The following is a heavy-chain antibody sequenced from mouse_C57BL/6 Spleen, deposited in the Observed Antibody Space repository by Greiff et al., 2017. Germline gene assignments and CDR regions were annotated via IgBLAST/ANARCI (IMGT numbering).Heavy chain of an antibody. D-gene: IGHD2-1*01. CDR1: GYTFTSYW. CDR2: INPSNGGT. V-gene: IGHV1-53*01. Sequence: VKLQQPGTELVKPGASVKLSCKASGYTFTSYWMHWVKQRPGQGLEWIGNINPSNGGTNYNEKFKSKATLTVDKSSSTAYMQLSSLTSEDSAVYYCARVKGNLDGFAYWGQGTLVTVSA. CDR3: ARVKGNLDGFAY. J-gene: IGHJ3*01.